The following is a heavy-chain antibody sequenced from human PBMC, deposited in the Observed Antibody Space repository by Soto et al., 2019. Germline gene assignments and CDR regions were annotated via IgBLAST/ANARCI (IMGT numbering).Heavy chain of an antibody. CDR3: AKDERSTIFGVVITHDAFDI. CDR2: ISYDGSNK. J-gene: IGHJ3*02. D-gene: IGHD3-3*01. Sequence: GGSLRLSCAASGFTFSSYGMHWVRQAPGKGLEWVAVISYDGSNKYYADSVKGRFTISRDNSKNTLYLQMNSLRAEDTAVYYCAKDERSTIFGVVITHDAFDIWGQGTMVTVSS. V-gene: IGHV3-30*18. CDR1: GFTFSSYG.